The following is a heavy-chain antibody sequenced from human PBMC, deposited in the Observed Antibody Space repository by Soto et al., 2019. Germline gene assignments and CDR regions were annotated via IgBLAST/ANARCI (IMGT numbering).Heavy chain of an antibody. D-gene: IGHD3-22*01. CDR1: GFSISTGYY. CDR3: ARGLYYYDSSGYSPDY. Sequence: KPSETLSLTCAVSGFSISTGYYWGWIRQPPGKGLEWIATIYHSGTTYSNPSLKSQVTISVDTSKNQFSLKLSSVTAADTAVYYCARGLYYYDSSGYSPDYWGLGTLVTVSS. J-gene: IGHJ4*02. CDR2: IYHSGTT. V-gene: IGHV4-38-2*01.